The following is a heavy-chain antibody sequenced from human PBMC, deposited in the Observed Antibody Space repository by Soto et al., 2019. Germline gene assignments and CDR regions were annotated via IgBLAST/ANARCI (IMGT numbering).Heavy chain of an antibody. CDR1: GYTFTSYD. D-gene: IGHD5-12*01. Sequence: ASVKVSCKASGYTFTSYDINWVRQATGQGLEWMGWMNPNSGNTGYAQKFQGRVTMTRNTSISTAYMELSSLRSEDTAVYYCASHSGYDVNYYVDVWGKGTTVTVSS. CDR3: ASHSGYDVNYYVDV. J-gene: IGHJ6*03. CDR2: MNPNSGNT. V-gene: IGHV1-8*01.